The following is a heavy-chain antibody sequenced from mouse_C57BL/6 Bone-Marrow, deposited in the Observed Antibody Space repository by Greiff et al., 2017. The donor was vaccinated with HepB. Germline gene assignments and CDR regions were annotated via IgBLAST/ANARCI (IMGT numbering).Heavy chain of an antibody. CDR2: ISYDGSN. J-gene: IGHJ3*01. V-gene: IGHV3-6*01. Sequence: EVKLQESGPGLVKPSQSLSLTCSVTGYSITSGYYWNCIRQFPGNKLEWMGYISYDGSNNYNPSLKNRISITRDTSKNQFFLKLNSVTTEDTATYYCAKVYSNYGAYWGQGTLVTVSA. CDR3: AKVYSNYGAY. CDR1: GYSITSGYY. D-gene: IGHD2-5*01.